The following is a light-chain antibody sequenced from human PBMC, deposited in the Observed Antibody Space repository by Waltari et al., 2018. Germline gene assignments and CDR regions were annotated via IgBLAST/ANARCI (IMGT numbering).Light chain of an antibody. V-gene: IGLV2-14*03. J-gene: IGLJ2*01. CDR2: DVY. CDR1: TSAVGSYHY. CDR3: SSYTDDTTLDVI. Sequence: QSALAQPASVSGSPGQTITIPCTGTTSAVGSYHYVSWYQRHPGKAPKLIIYDVYIRPSGVSSRFSGSKSGNTASLTISGLQAEDEGDYYCSSYTDDTTLDVIFGGGTKLTVL.